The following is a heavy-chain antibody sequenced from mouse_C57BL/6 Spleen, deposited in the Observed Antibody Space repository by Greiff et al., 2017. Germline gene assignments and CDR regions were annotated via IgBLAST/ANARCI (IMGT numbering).Heavy chain of an antibody. V-gene: IGHV5-4*01. CDR2: ISDGGSYT. Sequence: EVKVVESGGGLVKPGGSLKLSCAASGFTFSSYAMSWVRQTPEKRLEWVATISDGGSYTYYPDNVKGRFTISRDNAKNNLYLQMSHLKAEDTAMYYCARDQGNWDWFAYWGQGTLVTVSA. D-gene: IGHD4-1*01. CDR1: GFTFSSYA. J-gene: IGHJ3*01. CDR3: ARDQGNWDWFAY.